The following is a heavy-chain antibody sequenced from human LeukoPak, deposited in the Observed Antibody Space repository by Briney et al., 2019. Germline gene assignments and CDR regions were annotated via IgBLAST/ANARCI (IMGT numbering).Heavy chain of an antibody. CDR2: IYTSGST. Sequence: SETLSLTCTVSGGSISSGTYYWSWIRQPAGKGLEWIGRIYTSGSTNYNPSLKSRVTISVDTSKNEFSLKLSSVTAADTAMYYCARVDTAYDYWGQGTLVTVSS. V-gene: IGHV4-61*02. CDR1: GGSISSGTYY. CDR3: ARVDTAYDY. J-gene: IGHJ4*02. D-gene: IGHD5-18*01.